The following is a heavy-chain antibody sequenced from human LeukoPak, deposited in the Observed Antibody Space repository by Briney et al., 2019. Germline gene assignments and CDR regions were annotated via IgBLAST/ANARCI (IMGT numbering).Heavy chain of an antibody. CDR1: GGSFSSYA. CDR3: ASMEMATITIDY. J-gene: IGHJ4*02. D-gene: IGHD5-24*01. Sequence: SVKVSCKASGGSFSSYAISWVRQAPGQGREWMGRIIPIFGIANYAQKFQGRVTITADKSTSTAYMELSSLRSEDTAVYYCASMEMATITIDYWGQGTLVTVSS. CDR2: IIPIFGIA. V-gene: IGHV1-69*04.